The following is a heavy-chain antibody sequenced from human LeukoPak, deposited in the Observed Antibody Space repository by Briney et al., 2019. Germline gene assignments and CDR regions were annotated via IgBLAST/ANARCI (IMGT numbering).Heavy chain of an antibody. CDR3: ASVATVTTDYYGMDV. J-gene: IGHJ6*02. CDR2: MNPNSGNT. V-gene: IGHV1-8*01. Sequence: XQXTGQXXXWXGWMNPNSGNTGCAQKFQGRVTMTRNTSISTAYMELSSLRSEDTAVYYCASVATVTTDYYGMDVWGQGTTVTVSS. D-gene: IGHD4-17*01.